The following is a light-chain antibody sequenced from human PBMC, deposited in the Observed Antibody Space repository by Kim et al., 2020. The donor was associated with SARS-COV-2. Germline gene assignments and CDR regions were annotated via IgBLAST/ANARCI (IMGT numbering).Light chain of an antibody. J-gene: IGKJ2*01. CDR2: GAS. CDR3: QQYDRSPYT. Sequence: LYPGERATLSCRASQSVSNNDLAWYQQKSGQAPRLLMYGASRRATGIPDRFSGSGTGTDFTRIIRRLEPEDFAVYFCQQYDRSPYTFGQGTKLEI. CDR1: QSVSNND. V-gene: IGKV3-20*01.